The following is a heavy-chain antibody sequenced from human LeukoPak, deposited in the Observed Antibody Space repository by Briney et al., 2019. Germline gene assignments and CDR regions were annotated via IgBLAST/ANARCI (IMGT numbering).Heavy chain of an antibody. CDR2: MKQDGSEK. V-gene: IGHV3-7*01. CDR3: ASLRRGGDFDY. J-gene: IGHJ4*02. CDR1: GFTFSNYW. Sequence: GGSLRLSCAASGFTFSNYWMNWVRQAPGKGLEWVASMKQDGSEKYYVDSVKGRFTISRDNAKNSLYLQMNSLRAEDTAVYYCASLRRGGDFDYWGQGTLVTVSS.